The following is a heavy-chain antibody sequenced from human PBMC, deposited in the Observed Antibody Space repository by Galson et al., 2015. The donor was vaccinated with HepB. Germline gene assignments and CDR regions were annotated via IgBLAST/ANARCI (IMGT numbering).Heavy chain of an antibody. J-gene: IGHJ3*02. D-gene: IGHD3-10*01. CDR1: GFTFSSYG. CDR2: ISYDGSNK. Sequence: SLRLSCAASGFTFSSYGMHWVRQAPGKGLEWVAVISYDGSNKYYADSVKSRFTISRDNSKNTLYLQMNSLRAEDTAVYYCAKVFYYYGSGSPHAFDIWGQGTMVTVSS. CDR3: AKVFYYYGSGSPHAFDI. V-gene: IGHV3-30*18.